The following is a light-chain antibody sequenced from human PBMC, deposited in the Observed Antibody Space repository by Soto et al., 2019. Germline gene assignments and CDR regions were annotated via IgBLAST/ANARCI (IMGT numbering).Light chain of an antibody. CDR1: QSVSSNS. Sequence: VLTQSPATLSLSPVEGATLSCRTSQSVSSNSLAWHQQKPGQAPRLLMYAASSRAAGIPDRFSGSGSGTDFTLTISRLEPEDFAVYYCQQHGSWGITFGPGTKVDIK. J-gene: IGKJ3*01. CDR3: QQHGSWGIT. CDR2: AAS. V-gene: IGKV3-20*01.